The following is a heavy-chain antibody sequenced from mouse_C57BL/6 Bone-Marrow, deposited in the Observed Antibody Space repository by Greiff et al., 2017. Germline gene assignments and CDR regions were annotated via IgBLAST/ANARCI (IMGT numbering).Heavy chain of an antibody. CDR2: ISNGGGST. J-gene: IGHJ1*03. CDR3: ERQRTCYSDRYFDV. V-gene: IGHV5-12*01. D-gene: IGHD2-13*01. Sequence: DVKLVESGGGLVQPGGSLKLSCAASGFTFSDYYMYWVRQTPEKRLEWVAYISNGGGSTYYPDTVKGRFTISRDNAKNILYLQMSRLKSEDTAMYYCERQRTCYSDRYFDVGGRGTTVTVSS. CDR1: GFTFSDYY.